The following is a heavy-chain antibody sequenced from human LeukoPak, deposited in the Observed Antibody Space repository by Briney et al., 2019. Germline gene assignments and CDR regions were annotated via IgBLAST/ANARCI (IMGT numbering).Heavy chain of an antibody. CDR3: ARGVQRLLNVGVTSFDY. V-gene: IGHV4-59*01. D-gene: IGHD3-22*01. CDR2: IYYIGST. CDR1: GGSFSGYY. Sequence: SETLSLTCTVSGGSFSGYYWSWIRQPPGGGLEGIGYIYYIGSTNYNPSLKSRVTISVGTSKKQFSLKLSSVTAADTAVYYCARGVQRLLNVGVTSFDYWGQGSLVTVSS. J-gene: IGHJ4*02.